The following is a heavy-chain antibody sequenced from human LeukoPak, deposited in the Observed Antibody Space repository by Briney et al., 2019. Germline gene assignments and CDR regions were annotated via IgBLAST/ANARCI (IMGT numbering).Heavy chain of an antibody. Sequence: SETLSLTCTVSGGSISSSSYYWGWIRQPPGKGLEWIGSIYYSGSTYYNPSLKSRVTISVDTSKNQFSLKLSSVTAADTAVYYCARDGTDYYDSSGYAAVDYWGQGTLVTVSS. CDR1: GGSISSSSYY. CDR2: IYYSGST. J-gene: IGHJ4*02. CDR3: ARDGTDYYDSSGYAAVDY. D-gene: IGHD3-22*01. V-gene: IGHV4-39*07.